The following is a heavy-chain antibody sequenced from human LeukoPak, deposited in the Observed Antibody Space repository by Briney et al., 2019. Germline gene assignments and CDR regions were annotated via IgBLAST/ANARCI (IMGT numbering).Heavy chain of an antibody. CDR1: GGSVSSGSYY. CDR3: ARDHKWGNAFDI. V-gene: IGHV4-61*01. J-gene: IGHJ3*02. CDR2: IYYSGST. D-gene: IGHD7-27*01. Sequence: PSETPSLTCTVSGGSVSSGSYYWSWIRQPPGKGLEWIGYIYYSGSTNYNPSLKSRVTISVDTSKNQFSLKLSSVTAADTAVYYCARDHKWGNAFDIWGQGTMVTVSS.